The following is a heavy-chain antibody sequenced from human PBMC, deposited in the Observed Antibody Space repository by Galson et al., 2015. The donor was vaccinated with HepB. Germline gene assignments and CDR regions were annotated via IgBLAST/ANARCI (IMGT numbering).Heavy chain of an antibody. CDR1: GFTFSSYA. CDR3: VKGPDGRILVTDVSY. Sequence: SLRLSCAASGFTFSSYALHWVRQAPGRGLEWVSTISFDGANKYYADSVKGRFIVSRDNSKNTLDLQMNSLRVEDTAIYYCVKGPDGRILVTDVSYWGQGTLVTVSS. J-gene: IGHJ4*02. D-gene: IGHD2-21*02. CDR2: ISFDGANK. V-gene: IGHV3-30*04.